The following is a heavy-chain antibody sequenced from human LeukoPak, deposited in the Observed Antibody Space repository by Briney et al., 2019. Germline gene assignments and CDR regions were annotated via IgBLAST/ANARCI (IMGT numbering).Heavy chain of an antibody. J-gene: IGHJ4*02. CDR1: GFTFSSYA. V-gene: IGHV3-30-3*01. CDR2: ISYDGSNK. CDR3: AKDQSGMIVVAIDY. D-gene: IGHD3-22*01. Sequence: GGSLRLSCAASGFTFSSYAMHWVRQAPGKGLEWVAVISYDGSNKYYADSVKGRFTISRDNSKNTLYLQMNSLRAEDTAVYYCAKDQSGMIVVAIDYWGQGTLVTVSS.